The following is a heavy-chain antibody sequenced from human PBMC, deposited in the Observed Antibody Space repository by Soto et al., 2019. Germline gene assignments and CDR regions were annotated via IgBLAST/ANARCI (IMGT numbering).Heavy chain of an antibody. CDR2: TRNKANRYTT. CDR1: GFTFSDHY. D-gene: IGHD3-9*01. Sequence: GGSLRLSCAASGFTFSDHYMDWVRQAPGRGLEWVGRTRNKANRYTTEYAASVKGRFTISRDDSKNSLYLQMNSLKTEDTAVYYCARYYDISFYDYWGQGTLVTVSS. CDR3: ARYYDISFYDY. J-gene: IGHJ4*02. V-gene: IGHV3-72*01.